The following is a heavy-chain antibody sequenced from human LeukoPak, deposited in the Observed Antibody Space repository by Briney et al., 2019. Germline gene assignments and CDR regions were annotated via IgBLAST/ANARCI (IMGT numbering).Heavy chain of an antibody. Sequence: SETLSLTCTVSGGSISSYYWSWIRQPPGKGLEWIGYIYYSGSTIYNPSLKSRVTISLDTSKNQFSLKLSSVTAADTAMYYCARDRTVVVPAANVRYYYGMDVWGQGTTVTVSS. CDR1: GGSISSYY. D-gene: IGHD2-2*01. J-gene: IGHJ6*02. CDR3: ARDRTVVVPAANVRYYYGMDV. CDR2: IYYSGST. V-gene: IGHV4-59*01.